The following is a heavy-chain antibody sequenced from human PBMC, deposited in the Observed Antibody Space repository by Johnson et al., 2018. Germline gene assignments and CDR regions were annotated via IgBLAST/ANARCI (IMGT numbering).Heavy chain of an antibody. J-gene: IGHJ1*01. CDR3: ARGDYVWGSYRMNAEYFQH. Sequence: QVQLVESGGGVVQPGRSLRLSCAASGFTFSSYAMHWVRQAPGKGLEWVAVISYDGSNKYYADSVKGRFTISRDNSQNPLYLQMNSLRAEDTAVYYCARGDYVWGSYRMNAEYFQHWGQGTLVTVSS. CDR2: ISYDGSNK. D-gene: IGHD3-16*02. CDR1: GFTFSSYA. V-gene: IGHV3-30-3*01.